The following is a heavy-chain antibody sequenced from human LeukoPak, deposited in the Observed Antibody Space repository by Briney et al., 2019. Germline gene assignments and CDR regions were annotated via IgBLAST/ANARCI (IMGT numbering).Heavy chain of an antibody. Sequence: PGGSLRLSCAASGFTFSSYNMNWVRQAPGKGLEWVSSIRSSSSYMYYADSVKGRFTISRDNAKNSLYLQMNSLGAEDTAVYYWARVSYRYDSKEAYFDSWGQGTLVTVSS. CDR1: GFTFSSYN. CDR2: IRSSSSYM. J-gene: IGHJ4*02. CDR3: ARVSYRYDSKEAYFDS. D-gene: IGHD3-22*01. V-gene: IGHV3-21*01.